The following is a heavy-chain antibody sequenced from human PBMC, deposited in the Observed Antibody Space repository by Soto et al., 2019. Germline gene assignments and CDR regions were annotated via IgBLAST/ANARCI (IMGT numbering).Heavy chain of an antibody. J-gene: IGHJ3*01. CDR3: AIIAWPVGNTS. CDR2: ISWNSGSI. CDR1: GFTFDDYA. D-gene: IGHD1-1*01. V-gene: IGHV3-9*01. Sequence: EVQLVESGGGLVQPGRSLRLSCAASGFTFDDYAIHWVRQAPGKGLEWVSGISWNSGSIGYADSVKGRFTISRDNAKNSLYLQMNSLRAEDTALYYCAIIAWPVGNTSWGQGTMLTVSS.